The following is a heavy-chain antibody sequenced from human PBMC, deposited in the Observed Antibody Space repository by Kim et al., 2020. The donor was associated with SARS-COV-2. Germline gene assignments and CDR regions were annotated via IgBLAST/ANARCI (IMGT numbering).Heavy chain of an antibody. Sequence: GGSLRLSCAASGFTFSSYAMHWVRQAPGKGLEWVAVISYDGSNKYYADSVKGRFTISRDNSKNTLYLQMNSLRAEDTAVYYCARGNYDSSGPRGDYYGMDVWGQGTTVTVSS. J-gene: IGHJ6*02. CDR3: ARGNYDSSGPRGDYYGMDV. CDR2: ISYDGSNK. D-gene: IGHD3-22*01. CDR1: GFTFSSYA. V-gene: IGHV3-30-3*01.